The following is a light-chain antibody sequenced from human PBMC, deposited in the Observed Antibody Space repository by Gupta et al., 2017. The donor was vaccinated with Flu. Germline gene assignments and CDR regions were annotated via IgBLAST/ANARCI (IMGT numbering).Light chain of an antibody. V-gene: IGLV2-8*01. CDR1: SSDVGGYNY. Sequence: QSALTQPPSAPGSPGQSVTISCPGTSSDVGGYNYVSWYQQHPGKAPKLMIYEVSKRPSGVPDRFSGSKSGNTASLTVSGLQAEDEADYYCSSYAGSNNPYVFGTGTKVTVL. J-gene: IGLJ1*01. CDR3: SSYAGSNNPYV. CDR2: EVS.